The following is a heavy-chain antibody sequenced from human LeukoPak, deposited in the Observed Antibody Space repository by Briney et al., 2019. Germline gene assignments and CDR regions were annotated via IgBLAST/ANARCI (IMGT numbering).Heavy chain of an antibody. CDR3: ARDMKAGVPDYIDY. D-gene: IGHD3-10*01. CDR1: GFAFGSYA. Sequence: GGSLRLSCAASGFAFGSYAMNWVRQAPGQGLEWVAAISLIGSDSFYADSVKGRFTISRDSSKLYLQMNSLTIEDTALYFCARDMKAGVPDYIDYWGQGTLVTVSS. CDR2: ISLIGSDS. J-gene: IGHJ4*02. V-gene: IGHV3-23*01.